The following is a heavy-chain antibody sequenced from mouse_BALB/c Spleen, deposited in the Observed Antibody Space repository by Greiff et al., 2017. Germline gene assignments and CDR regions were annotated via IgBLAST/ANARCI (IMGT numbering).Heavy chain of an antibody. Sequence: VQLKESGTVLARPGASVKMSCKASGYTFTSYWMHWVKQRPGQGLEWIGAIYPGNSDTSYNQKFKGKAKLTAVTSTSTAYMELSSLTNEDSAVYYCTIIYYDYEGAWFAYWGQGTLVTVSA. D-gene: IGHD2-4*01. V-gene: IGHV1-5*01. CDR2: IYPGNSDT. CDR3: TIIYYDYEGAWFAY. J-gene: IGHJ3*01. CDR1: GYTFTSYW.